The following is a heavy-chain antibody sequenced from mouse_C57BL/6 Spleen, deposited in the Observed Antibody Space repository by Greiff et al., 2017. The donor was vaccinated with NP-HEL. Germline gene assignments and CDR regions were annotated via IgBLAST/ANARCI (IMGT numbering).Heavy chain of an antibody. CDR3: TRSGYGYDSWFAY. V-gene: IGHV1-15*01. CDR1: GYTFTDYE. Sequence: VQLQQSGAELVRPGASVTLSCKASGYTFTDYEMHWVKQTPVHGLEWIGAIDPETGGTAYNQKFKGKAILTADKSSSTAYMELRSLTSEDSAVYYCTRSGYGYDSWFAYWGQGTLVTVSA. D-gene: IGHD2-2*01. CDR2: IDPETGGT. J-gene: IGHJ3*01.